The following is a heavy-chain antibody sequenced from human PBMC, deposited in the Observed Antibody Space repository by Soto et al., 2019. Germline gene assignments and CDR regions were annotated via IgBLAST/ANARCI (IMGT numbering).Heavy chain of an antibody. J-gene: IGHJ5*02. Sequence: SGPTLVNPTEALTLTCTVSGFSLSNARMGVSWIRQPPGKALEWLAHIFSNDEKSYSTSRKSRLTISKDTSKSQVVLTMTNMDPVDTATYYCARILGSSWSLNWFDPWGQGTLVTLSS. CDR3: ARILGSSWSLNWFDP. V-gene: IGHV2-26*01. CDR1: GFSLSNARMG. D-gene: IGHD6-13*01. CDR2: IFSNDEK.